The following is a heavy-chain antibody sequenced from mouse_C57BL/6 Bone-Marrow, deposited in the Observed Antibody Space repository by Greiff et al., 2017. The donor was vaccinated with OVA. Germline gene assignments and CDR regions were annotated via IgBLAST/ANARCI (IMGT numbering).Heavy chain of an antibody. V-gene: IGHV5-2*01. CDR1: EYEFPSHD. Sequence: VQLKESGGGLVQPGESLKLSCESNEYEFPSHDMSWVRKTPEKRLELVAAINSDGGSTYYPDTMERRFIISRDNTKKTLYLQMSSLRSEDTALYYCARHRVDYGSSPYWYFDVWGTGTTVTVSS. J-gene: IGHJ1*03. CDR3: ARHRVDYGSSPYWYFDV. CDR2: INSDGGST. D-gene: IGHD1-1*01.